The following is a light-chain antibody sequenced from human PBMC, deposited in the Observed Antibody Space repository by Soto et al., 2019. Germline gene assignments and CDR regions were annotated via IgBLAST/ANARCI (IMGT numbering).Light chain of an antibody. J-gene: IGKJ2*01. CDR2: DAA. Sequence: EIVLTQSPATLSLSPGERATLSCRASQSVSSYLAWYQQQPGQAPRLLIYDAANRATAGPAGCSGSGAGADFSLIISSLEPEDFAVYYCQQRSNWPPYTFGQGTKLEIK. V-gene: IGKV3-11*01. CDR1: QSVSSY. CDR3: QQRSNWPPYT.